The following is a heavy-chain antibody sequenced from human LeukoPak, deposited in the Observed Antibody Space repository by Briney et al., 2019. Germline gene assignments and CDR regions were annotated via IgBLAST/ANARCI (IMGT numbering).Heavy chain of an antibody. CDR1: GYTFTGYY. CDR3: ARDYDILTGSLTNYYYYYGMDV. D-gene: IGHD3-9*01. J-gene: IGHJ6*02. Sequence: GASVKVSCKASGYTFTGYYMHWVRLAPGQGVEWMGWINPNSGGTNYAQKFQGRVTMTRDTSISTAYMELSRLRSDDTAVYYCARDYDILTGSLTNYYYYYGMDVWGQGTTVTVSS. V-gene: IGHV1-2*02. CDR2: INPNSGGT.